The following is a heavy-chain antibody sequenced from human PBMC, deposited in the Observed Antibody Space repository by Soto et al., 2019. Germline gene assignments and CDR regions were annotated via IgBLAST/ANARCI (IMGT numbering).Heavy chain of an antibody. V-gene: IGHV4-59*01. D-gene: IGHD3-3*01. CDR1: GGSISSYY. J-gene: IGHJ6*03. CDR3: ARLEVVAPYYYYYMDV. Sequence: SQTLSLPCTVSGGSISSYYWSWIRQSPGKGLVCIGYIYYSGSTNYNPSLKSRVTISVDTSKNQFCLKLSSVTAADTAVYYCARLEVVAPYYYYYMDVWGKGTTVTVSS. CDR2: IYYSGST.